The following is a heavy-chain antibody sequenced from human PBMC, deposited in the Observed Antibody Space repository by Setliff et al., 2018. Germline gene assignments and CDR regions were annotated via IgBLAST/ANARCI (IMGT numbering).Heavy chain of an antibody. V-gene: IGHV1-69*05. Sequence: SVKVSCKASGYTFTSYAMNWVRQAPGQGLEWMGGIIPIFGTANYAQKFQGRVTITRDTSISTAYMELSRLTSDDTVVYFCARARTTMVNDAFDIWGQGTMVTVSS. D-gene: IGHD3-10*01. CDR1: GYTFTSYA. J-gene: IGHJ3*02. CDR2: IIPIFGTA. CDR3: ARARTTMVNDAFDI.